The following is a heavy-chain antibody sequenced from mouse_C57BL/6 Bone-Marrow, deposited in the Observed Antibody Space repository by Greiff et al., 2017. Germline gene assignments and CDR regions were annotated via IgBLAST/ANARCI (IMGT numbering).Heavy chain of an antibody. CDR1: GFEFSSSS. CDR3: ARDCGDNVQYFDV. V-gene: IGHV14-2*01. CDR2: IYPGDGET. Sequence: EVKLMESGPELVKPGASVKFSCTASGFEFSSSSMNWVKQRPETGLEWIGRIYPGDGETKYAGRFQGKATLTADTSSNTAYLQLSSLTSEDSAVYYCARDCGDNVQYFDVWGKGTTVTVSS. D-gene: IGHD2-13*01. J-gene: IGHJ1*03.